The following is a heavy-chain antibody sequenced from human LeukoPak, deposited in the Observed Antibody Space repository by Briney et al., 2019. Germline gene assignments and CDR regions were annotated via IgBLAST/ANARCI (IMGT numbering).Heavy chain of an antibody. CDR3: ARLEDTAMVFDY. CDR2: IYYSGST. CDR1: GGSISSYY. V-gene: IGHV4-59*08. J-gene: IGHJ4*02. Sequence: SETLSLTCTVSGGSISSYYWSWIRQPPGKGLEWIGYIYYSGSTKYNPSLKGRVTISVDTSKNQFSLKLSSVTAADTAVYYCARLEDTAMVFDYWGQGTLVTVSS. D-gene: IGHD5-18*01.